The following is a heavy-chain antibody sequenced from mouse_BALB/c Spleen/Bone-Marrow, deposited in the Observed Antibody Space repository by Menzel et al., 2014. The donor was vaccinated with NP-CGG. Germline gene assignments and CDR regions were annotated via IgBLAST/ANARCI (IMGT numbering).Heavy chain of an antibody. V-gene: IGHV1S16*01. CDR2: INPSNGGT. Sequence: QVQLQQSGAELVKPGVSVKLSCKASGYTFTNYYMYWVKQRPGQDLEWIGEINPSNGGTNFNEKFKSKATLTVDKSSNTAYMKPSSLTSEDSAVYCCTTRGGLVYGAQGTLVTVPA. J-gene: IGHJ3*01. CDR3: TTRGGLVY. CDR1: GYTFTNYY.